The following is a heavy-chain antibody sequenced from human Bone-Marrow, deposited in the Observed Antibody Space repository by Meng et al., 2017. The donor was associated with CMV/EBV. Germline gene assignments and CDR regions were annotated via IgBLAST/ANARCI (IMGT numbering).Heavy chain of an antibody. V-gene: IGHV4-34*01. Sequence: GSLRLSCAVYGGSFSGYYWSWIRQPPGKGLEWIGEINHSGSTNYNPSLKSRVTISVDTSKNQFSLKLSSVTAADTAVYYCARGRGYCSSTSCYYYYGMDVWGQGNTVTVSS. CDR3: ARGRGYCSSTSCYYYYGMDV. D-gene: IGHD2-2*01. CDR2: INHSGST. J-gene: IGHJ6*02. CDR1: GGSFSGYY.